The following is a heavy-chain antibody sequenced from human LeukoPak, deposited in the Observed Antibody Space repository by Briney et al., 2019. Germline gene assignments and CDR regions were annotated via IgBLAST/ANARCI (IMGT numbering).Heavy chain of an antibody. J-gene: IGHJ4*02. V-gene: IGHV5-51*01. CDR2: IFPGDSDT. CDR3: ARLNTNVPDY. Sequence: GESLKISCKSSGYGFTTHWIGWVRQMPGKGLEWVGIIFPGDSDTIYSPSFQGQVTISADYSINTAYLHWSSLRASDTAIYYCARLNTNVPDYWGQGTLVTVSS. CDR1: GYGFTTHW. D-gene: IGHD2-8*01.